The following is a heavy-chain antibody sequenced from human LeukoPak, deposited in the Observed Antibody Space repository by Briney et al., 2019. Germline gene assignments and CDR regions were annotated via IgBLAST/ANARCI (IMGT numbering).Heavy chain of an antibody. CDR3: ARELFSSGSCPDG. V-gene: IGHV3-33*01. J-gene: IGHJ4*02. CDR2: IWSDGSNK. CDR1: GFTFSYYA. Sequence: PGGSLRLSCSASGFTFSYYAIHWVRQAPGEGLEWVALIWSDGSNKYYADSVKGRITISRDNSKNTVYLQMNSLRAEDTAVYYCARELFSSGSCPDGWGQGTLVTVSS. D-gene: IGHD3-10*01.